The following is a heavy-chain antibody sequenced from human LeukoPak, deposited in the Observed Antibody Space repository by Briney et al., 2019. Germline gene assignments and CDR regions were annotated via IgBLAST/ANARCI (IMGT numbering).Heavy chain of an antibody. J-gene: IGHJ6*02. CDR3: AREKTGTNYYYYGMDV. D-gene: IGHD1-7*01. CDR1: GFTFSSYS. Sequence: GGSLRLSCAASGFTFSSYSMNWVRQAPGKGLEWVSSISSSSSYIYYADSVKGRFTISRDNAKNSLYLQMNSLRAEDTAVYYCAREKTGTNYYYYGMDVWGQGTTVTVSS. V-gene: IGHV3-21*01. CDR2: ISSSSSYI.